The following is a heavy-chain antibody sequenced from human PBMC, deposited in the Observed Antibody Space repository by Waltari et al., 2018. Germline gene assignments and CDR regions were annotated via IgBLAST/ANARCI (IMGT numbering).Heavy chain of an antibody. CDR1: GGSISSGSYY. V-gene: IGHV4-61*09. Sequence: QVQLQESGPGLVKPSQTLSLTCTVSGGSISSGSYYWSWIRQPAGKGLEWIGYIYTSGSTNYNPSLKSRVTISVDTSKTQFSLKLSSVTAADTAVYYCARNVDIVATTYFDYWGQGTLVTVSS. J-gene: IGHJ4*02. CDR3: ARNVDIVATTYFDY. D-gene: IGHD5-12*01. CDR2: IYTSGST.